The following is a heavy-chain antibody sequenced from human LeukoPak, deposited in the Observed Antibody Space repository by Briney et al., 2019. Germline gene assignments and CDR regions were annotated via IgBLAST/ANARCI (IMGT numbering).Heavy chain of an antibody. CDR3: ARGDYGGDFRYFDY. V-gene: IGHV3-30-3*01. D-gene: IGHD4-23*01. CDR1: GFTFSSYA. J-gene: IGHJ4*02. Sequence: GGSLRLSCAASGFTFSSYAMHWVRQAPGKGLEWVAVISYDGSNKYYADSVKGRFTISRDNSKNTLYLQMNSLRAEDTAVYYCARGDYGGDFRYFDYWGPGTLVTVSS. CDR2: ISYDGSNK.